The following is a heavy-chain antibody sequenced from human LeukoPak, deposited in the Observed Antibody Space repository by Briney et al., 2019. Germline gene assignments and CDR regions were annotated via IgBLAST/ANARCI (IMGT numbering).Heavy chain of an antibody. Sequence: SETLSLTCAVYGGSFSGYYWSWIRQPPGKGLEWIGEINHNGSTNYNPSLKSRVTISVDTSKNQFSLKLSSVTAADTAVYYCANPQLAAAGKNWGQGTLVTVSS. V-gene: IGHV4-34*01. CDR1: GGSFSGYY. CDR2: INHNGST. J-gene: IGHJ4*02. D-gene: IGHD6-13*01. CDR3: ANPQLAAAGKN.